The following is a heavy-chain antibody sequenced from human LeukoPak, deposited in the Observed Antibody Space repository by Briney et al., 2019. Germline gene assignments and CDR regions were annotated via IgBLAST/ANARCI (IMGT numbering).Heavy chain of an antibody. D-gene: IGHD3-22*01. CDR3: ARGVKQLARFYFYMDV. CDR1: GGSFSGYL. J-gene: IGHJ6*03. V-gene: IGHV4-34*01. Sequence: SETLSLTCGVSGGSFSGYLWIWVRQSPGKGLEWIGEINHSGTTNYNPSLKSRVTISIDRSRNQFSLNLTSVTAADTAVFYCARGVKQLARFYFYMDVWGKGTTVTVSS. CDR2: INHSGTT.